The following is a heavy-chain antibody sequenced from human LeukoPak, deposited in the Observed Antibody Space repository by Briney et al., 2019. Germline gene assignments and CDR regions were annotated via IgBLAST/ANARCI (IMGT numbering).Heavy chain of an antibody. Sequence: ASVKVSCKASGYTFTGYYMHWVRQAPGQGLKWMGWINPNSGGTNYAQKFQGRVTMTRDTSISTAYMELSRLRSDDTAVYYCARSKRYSGYDLDDAFDIWGQGTMVTVSS. D-gene: IGHD5-12*01. CDR1: GYTFTGYY. V-gene: IGHV1-2*02. J-gene: IGHJ3*02. CDR2: INPNSGGT. CDR3: ARSKRYSGYDLDDAFDI.